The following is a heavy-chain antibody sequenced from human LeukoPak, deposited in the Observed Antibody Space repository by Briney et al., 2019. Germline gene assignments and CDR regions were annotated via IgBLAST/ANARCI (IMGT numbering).Heavy chain of an antibody. Sequence: PGGSLRLSCAASGFTFSSYSMNWVRQAPGKGLEWVSYISSSDNTIHYAVSVKGRFTISRDNAKNSLYLEMNSLRDEDTAVYYCARVHRGYSYGRLDYWGQGTLVTVSS. CDR1: GFTFSSYS. CDR2: ISSSDNTI. J-gene: IGHJ4*02. V-gene: IGHV3-48*02. CDR3: ARVHRGYSYGRLDY. D-gene: IGHD5-18*01.